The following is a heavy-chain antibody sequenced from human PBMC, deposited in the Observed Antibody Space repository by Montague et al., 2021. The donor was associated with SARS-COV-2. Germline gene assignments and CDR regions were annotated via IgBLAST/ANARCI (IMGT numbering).Heavy chain of an antibody. V-gene: IGHV6-1*01. CDR3: ARAERGSCGDGNCYQYFFNY. D-gene: IGHD2-15*01. CDR2: TYYRSESYS. J-gene: IGHJ4*02. Sequence: CAISGDSVSTNSGTWNWVRLSPSRGLGWLGRTYYRSESYSDYSVSVKSRISINPDTSKNQFSLQLNSVTPEDTAVYYCARAERGSCGDGNCYQYFFNYWGQGTLVTVSS. CDR1: GDSVSTNSGT.